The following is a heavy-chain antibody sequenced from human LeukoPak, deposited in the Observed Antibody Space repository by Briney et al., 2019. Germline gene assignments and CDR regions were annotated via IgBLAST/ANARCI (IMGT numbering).Heavy chain of an antibody. CDR2: INPSGGST. CDR3: AREATVDTAMVHTIFDY. Sequence: EASVKVSCKASGYTFTSYYMHWVRQAPGQGLEWMGIINPSGGSTSYAQKFQGRVTMTRDMSTSTVYMELSSLRSEDTAVYYCAREATVDTAMVHTIFDYWGQGTLVNVSS. V-gene: IGHV1-46*01. D-gene: IGHD5-18*01. CDR1: GYTFTSYY. J-gene: IGHJ4*02.